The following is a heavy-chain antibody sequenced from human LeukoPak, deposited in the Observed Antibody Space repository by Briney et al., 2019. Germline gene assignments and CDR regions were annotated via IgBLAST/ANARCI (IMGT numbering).Heavy chain of an antibody. CDR1: GYTFTGYY. J-gene: IGHJ6*03. V-gene: IGHV1-2*02. Sequence: GASVKVSCKASGYTFTGYYMHWVRQAPGQGLEWMGWINLNSGGTNDAQKFQDRVTMTTDTSTSTVYMELSSLISDDTAVYYCARVDTVNYYYYMDVWGKGTPVTVSS. D-gene: IGHD5-18*01. CDR2: INLNSGGT. CDR3: ARVDTVNYYYYMDV.